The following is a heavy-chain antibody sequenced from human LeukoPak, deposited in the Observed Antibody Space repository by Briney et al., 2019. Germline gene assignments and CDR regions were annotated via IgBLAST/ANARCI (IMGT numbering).Heavy chain of an antibody. J-gene: IGHJ3*02. D-gene: IGHD6-19*01. V-gene: IGHV4-39*01. CDR2: IYYSGST. CDR1: TFSSYA. Sequence: TFSSYAMSWVRQPPGKGLEWIGSIYYSGSTYYNPSLKSRVTISVDTSKNQFSLKLSSVTAADTAVYYCARRGSSGRAFHIWGQGTMVTVSS. CDR3: ARRGSSGRAFHI.